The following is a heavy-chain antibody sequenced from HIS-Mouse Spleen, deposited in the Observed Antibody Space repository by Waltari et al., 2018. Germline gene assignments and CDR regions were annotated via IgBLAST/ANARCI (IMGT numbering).Heavy chain of an antibody. Sequence: QLQLQESGPGLVKPSETLSLTCTVSGGSISSSSYYWGWIRQPPGKGLEWIGSISYSGRTHYNPSLKIRVTISVDTSKNQFSLKLSSVTAADTAVYYCAREIPYSSSWYDWYFDLWGRGTLVTVSS. V-gene: IGHV4-39*07. J-gene: IGHJ2*01. CDR2: ISYSGRT. CDR3: AREIPYSSSWYDWYFDL. D-gene: IGHD6-13*01. CDR1: GGSISSSSYY.